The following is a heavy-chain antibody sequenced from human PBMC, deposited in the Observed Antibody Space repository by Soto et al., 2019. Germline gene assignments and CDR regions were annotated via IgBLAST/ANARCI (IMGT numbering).Heavy chain of an antibody. D-gene: IGHD6-13*01. CDR1: GGTXNSYA. V-gene: IGHV1-69*13. CDR2: IIPIFGTA. CDR3: ARALAAADSWANWFDP. J-gene: IGHJ5*02. Sequence: SXKVSFMASGGTXNSYAIRVVRQAPGQGLEWMGGIIPIFGTANYAQKFQGRVTITADESTSTAYMELSSLRSEETAVYYCARALAAADSWANWFDPWGQGTLGTVSS.